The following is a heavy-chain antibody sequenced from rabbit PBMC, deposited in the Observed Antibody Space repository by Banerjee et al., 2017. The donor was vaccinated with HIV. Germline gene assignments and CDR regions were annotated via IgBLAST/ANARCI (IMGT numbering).Heavy chain of an antibody. J-gene: IGHJ4*01. CDR3: ARAGDYDYTYGYAGYPM. Sequence: QSLEESGGDLVKPGASLTLTCTASGFSFSSSYDMCWVRQAPGKGLEWIACIYTGSWGSPYYASWAEGRFTISKTSSTTATLQMTSLTAADTATYFCARAGDYDYTYGYAGYPMWGPGTLVTVS. CDR2: IYTGSWGSP. D-gene: IGHD6-1*01. V-gene: IGHV1S40*01. CDR1: GFSFSSSYD.